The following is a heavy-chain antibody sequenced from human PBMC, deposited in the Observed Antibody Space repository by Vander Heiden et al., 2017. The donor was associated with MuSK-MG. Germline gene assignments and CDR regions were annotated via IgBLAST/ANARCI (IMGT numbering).Heavy chain of an antibody. Sequence: EVQLVQSGAEVKKPGASLKTSCKGSGYSFTSYCSGWVRQMPGKGLEWMGIIYPGDSDTRYSPSVQGQVTISADKSISTAYLQWSSVKASDTAMYYCARQSGTGWLRSRAFDIWGQGTMVTVSS. V-gene: IGHV5-51*01. D-gene: IGHD5-12*01. CDR3: ARQSGTGWLRSRAFDI. CDR1: GYSFTSYC. J-gene: IGHJ3*02. CDR2: IYPGDSDT.